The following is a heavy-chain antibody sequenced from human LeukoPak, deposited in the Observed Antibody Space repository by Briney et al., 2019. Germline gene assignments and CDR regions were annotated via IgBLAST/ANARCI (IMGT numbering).Heavy chain of an antibody. D-gene: IGHD3-9*01. Sequence: GGSLRLSCAASGFTFSSYAMHWVRQAPGKGLEWVAVLSYDGNDKYYADSVKGRFTISRDNSKNTLYLQMNSLRAEDTAVYYCARGYGNVLRYFDWLLCPFDYWGQGTLVTVSS. CDR3: ARGYGNVLRYFDWLLCPFDY. J-gene: IGHJ4*02. CDR2: LSYDGNDK. CDR1: GFTFSSYA. V-gene: IGHV3-30-3*01.